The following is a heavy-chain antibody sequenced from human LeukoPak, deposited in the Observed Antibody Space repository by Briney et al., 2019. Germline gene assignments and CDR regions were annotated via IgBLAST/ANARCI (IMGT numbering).Heavy chain of an antibody. CDR2: IYYSETT. CDR1: GGSISSSSYY. D-gene: IGHD3-10*01. J-gene: IGHJ5*02. CDR3: ARQRYYGSGSYSLNWFDP. V-gene: IGHV4-39*01. Sequence: PSKTLSLTCTVSGGSISSSSYYWGWIRQPPGKGLEWIGSIYYSETTYYNPSLKSRVTISVDTSKNQFSLRLSSVTAADTAVYYCARQRYYGSGSYSLNWFDPWGQGTLVTVSS.